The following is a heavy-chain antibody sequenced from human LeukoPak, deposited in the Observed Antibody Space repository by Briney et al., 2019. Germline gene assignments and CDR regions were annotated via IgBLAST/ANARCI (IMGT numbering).Heavy chain of an antibody. CDR2: ISYDGSNK. Sequence: GRSLRLSCAASGFTFSSYGMHWVRQAPGKGLEWVAVISYDGSNKYYADSVKGRFTIPRDNSKNTLYLQMNSLRAEDTAVYYCTKSDHFDYWGQGTLVTVSS. V-gene: IGHV3-30*18. CDR1: GFTFSSYG. CDR3: TKSDHFDY. D-gene: IGHD2-21*02. J-gene: IGHJ4*02.